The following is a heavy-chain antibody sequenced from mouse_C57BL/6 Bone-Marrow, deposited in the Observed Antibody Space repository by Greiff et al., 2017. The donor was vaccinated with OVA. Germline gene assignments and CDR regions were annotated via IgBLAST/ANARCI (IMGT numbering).Heavy chain of an antibody. CDR2: INPNNGGT. CDR1: GYTFTDYY. J-gene: IGHJ4*01. D-gene: IGHD2-5*01. V-gene: IGHV1-26*01. CDR3: ARWDYSNSYAMDY. Sequence: EVKVVESGPELVKPGASVKISCKASGYTFTDYYMNWVKQSHGKSLEWIGDINPNNGGTSYNQKFKGKATLTVDKSSSTAYMELRSLTSEDSAVYYCARWDYSNSYAMDYWGQGTSVTVSS.